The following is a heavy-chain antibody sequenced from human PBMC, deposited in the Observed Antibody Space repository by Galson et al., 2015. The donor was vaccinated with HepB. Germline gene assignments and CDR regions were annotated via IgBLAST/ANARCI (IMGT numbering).Heavy chain of an antibody. J-gene: IGHJ4*02. CDR1: GDSVSSNSAA. CDR3: ARTTVTTPASENFDY. D-gene: IGHD4-17*01. Sequence: CAISGDSVSSNSAAWNRIRQSPSRGLEWLGRTYYRSKWYNDYAVSVKSRITINPDTSKNQFSLQLNSVTPEDTAVYYCARTTVTTPASENFDYWGQGTLVTVSS. CDR2: TYYRSKWYN. V-gene: IGHV6-1*01.